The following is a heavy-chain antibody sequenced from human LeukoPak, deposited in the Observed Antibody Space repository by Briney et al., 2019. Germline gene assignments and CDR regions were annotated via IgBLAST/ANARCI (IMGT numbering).Heavy chain of an antibody. CDR1: GGSISPYF. CDR3: SRDDYRGVTNFDP. V-gene: IGHV4-59*01. CDR2: ISYSGNT. D-gene: IGHD3-10*01. J-gene: IGHJ5*02. Sequence: SETLSLTCTVSGGSISPYFWSWIRQPPGKGLEWIGYISYSGNTNYNPSLKSRVTISVDTAKNQVSLQLTSVTAVDTAVYYCSRDDYRGVTNFDPWGQGTLVTVSS.